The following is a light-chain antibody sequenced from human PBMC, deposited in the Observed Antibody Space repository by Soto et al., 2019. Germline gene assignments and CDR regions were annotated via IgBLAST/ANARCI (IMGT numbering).Light chain of an antibody. Sequence: DIQRTQSPSTVSASVGDGVTITCRASQSISTWLAWYQQKPGKAPNLLIYDASTLESGGPSGFSGSGSGTEFTLTISSLQPDDSATYYCQRYNSYPYTFGQGIRLEIK. CDR2: DAS. V-gene: IGKV1-5*01. J-gene: IGKJ5*01. CDR3: QRYNSYPYT. CDR1: QSISTW.